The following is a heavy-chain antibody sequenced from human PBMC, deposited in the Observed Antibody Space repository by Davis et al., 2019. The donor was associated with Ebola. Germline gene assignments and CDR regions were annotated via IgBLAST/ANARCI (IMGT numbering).Heavy chain of an antibody. CDR1: GGTFSSYA. D-gene: IGHD4-17*01. V-gene: IGHV1-69*04. CDR2: IIPILGIA. Sequence: SVKVSCKASGGTFSSYAISWVRQAPGQGLEWMGRIIPILGIANYAQKFQGRVTITADKSTSTAYMELSSLRSEDTAVYYCARGPTVTTHWYFDLWGRGTLVTVSS. CDR3: ARGPTVTTHWYFDL. J-gene: IGHJ2*01.